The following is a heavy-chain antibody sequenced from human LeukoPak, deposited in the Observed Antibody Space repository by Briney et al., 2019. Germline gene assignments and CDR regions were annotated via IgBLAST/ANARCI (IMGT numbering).Heavy chain of an antibody. Sequence: GGSLRLSCAASGFTFSTYWMTWVRQAPQKGLEWVANIIPDGSGKYYADSVQGRFTISRDNARNSLYLQVDSLRVEDTGVYFCARAYSSSYDFRGQGALVIVSS. CDR2: IIPDGSGK. D-gene: IGHD4-11*01. CDR3: ARAYSSSYDF. CDR1: GFTFSTYW. J-gene: IGHJ4*02. V-gene: IGHV3-7*04.